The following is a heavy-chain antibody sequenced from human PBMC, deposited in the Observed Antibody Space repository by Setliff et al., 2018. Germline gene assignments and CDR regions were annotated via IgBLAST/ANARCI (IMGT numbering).Heavy chain of an antibody. CDR1: GFTFSKYW. J-gene: IGHJ6*03. CDR2: INPDGSIT. V-gene: IGHV3-74*01. CDR3: AALDWGENFYNVDV. Sequence: GGSLRLSCAASGFTFSKYWMYWVRQVPGKGLVWVSRINPDGSITNYADSVRGRFTISRDNAKDTLYLQMNSLRAEDTGVYFCAALDWGENFYNVDVWGKGTTVTVSS. D-gene: IGHD7-27*01.